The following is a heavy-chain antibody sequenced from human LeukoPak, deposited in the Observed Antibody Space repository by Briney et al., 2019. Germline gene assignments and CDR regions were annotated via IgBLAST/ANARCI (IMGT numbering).Heavy chain of an antibody. CDR3: ARGLGQAAADYYYYYGIDV. CDR1: GFTISSNY. CDR2: IYTGGGT. D-gene: IGHD6-13*01. J-gene: IGHJ6*02. Sequence: GGSLRLSCAGSGFTISSNYMSWVRQAPGKGLEWVSVIYTGGGTYYADSVKGRFTISRDSSRNTVYLQMDSLRAEDTAVYYCARGLGQAAADYYYYYGIDVWGQGTTVTVSS. V-gene: IGHV3-66*01.